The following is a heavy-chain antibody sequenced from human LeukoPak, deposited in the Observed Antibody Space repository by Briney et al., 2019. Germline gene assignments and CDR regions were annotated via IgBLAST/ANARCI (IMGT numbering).Heavy chain of an antibody. CDR3: ARRRYASGPYYFDY. CDR1: GYTFTDYL. V-gene: IGHV1-2*02. D-gene: IGHD6-19*01. Sequence: ASVKVSCKASGYTFTDYLIHWVRQPPGQGLEWLGWINPKNGGTNCAQKFQGRVTMTWDTSISTAYMELSRLTSDDTAVYYCARRRYASGPYYFDYWGQGTLVTVSS. CDR2: INPKNGGT. J-gene: IGHJ4*02.